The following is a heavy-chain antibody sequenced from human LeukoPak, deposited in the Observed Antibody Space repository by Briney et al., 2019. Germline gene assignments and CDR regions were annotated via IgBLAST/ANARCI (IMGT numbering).Heavy chain of an antibody. Sequence: GGSLRLSCAASGFTFSDYVMHWVRQAPGKGLEWVALISYDGSNKYYADSVKGRFTISRDNSKNTLYLQMNSLGAEDTAVYYCAKVFYSSSWYDYWGQGTLVTVSS. CDR1: GFTFSDYV. CDR3: AKVFYSSSWYDY. V-gene: IGHV3-30*18. J-gene: IGHJ4*02. CDR2: ISYDGSNK. D-gene: IGHD6-13*01.